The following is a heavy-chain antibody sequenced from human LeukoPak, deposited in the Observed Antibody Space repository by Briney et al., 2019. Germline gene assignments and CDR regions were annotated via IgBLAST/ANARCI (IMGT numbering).Heavy chain of an antibody. V-gene: IGHV3-48*02. D-gene: IGHD1-26*01. Sequence: GRSLRLSCAASGFTFSHYGMHWVRQAPGKGLEWVSHITASGAAMFYADSVKGRFTISRDNAKNSLYLQMNSLRDEDTAVYYCASSGSYRFDYWGQGTLVTVSS. CDR2: ITASGAAM. J-gene: IGHJ4*02. CDR1: GFTFSHYG. CDR3: ASSGSYRFDY.